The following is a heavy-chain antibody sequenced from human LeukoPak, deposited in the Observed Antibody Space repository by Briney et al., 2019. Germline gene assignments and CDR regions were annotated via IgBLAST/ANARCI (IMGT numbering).Heavy chain of an antibody. D-gene: IGHD6-13*01. CDR3: ARDPQQLVLGYAFDI. Sequence: GGSLRLSCAASGITFSDYYMSWIRQAPGKGLEWVSYISSSGSTIYYADSVKGRFTISRDNAKNSLYLQMNSLRAEDTAVYYCARDPQQLVLGYAFDIWGQGTMVTVSS. J-gene: IGHJ3*02. CDR2: ISSSGSTI. V-gene: IGHV3-11*04. CDR1: GITFSDYY.